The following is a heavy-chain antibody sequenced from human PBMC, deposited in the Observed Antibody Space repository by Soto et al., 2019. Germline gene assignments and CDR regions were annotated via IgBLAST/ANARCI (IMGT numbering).Heavy chain of an antibody. Sequence: QVQLVQSGAEVKEPGASVKLSCQASGYTFMNYAISWVRQAPGQGLEWMGWISPSTGNTDQAQNFQGRVTMTLDTSTNTANMELRTLRSDDSAVYYCARCYCSVGSCYTCWHFDLGGRGTLVTVSS. CDR2: ISPSTGNT. V-gene: IGHV1-18*01. J-gene: IGHJ2*01. CDR3: ARCYCSVGSCYTCWHFDL. CDR1: GYTFMNYA. D-gene: IGHD2-15*01.